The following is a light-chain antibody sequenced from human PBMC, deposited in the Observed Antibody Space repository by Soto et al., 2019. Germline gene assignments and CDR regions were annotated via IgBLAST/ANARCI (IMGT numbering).Light chain of an antibody. CDR1: QSVGVY. CDR2: DAS. Sequence: EIVLTQSPATLSLSPGERATLSCRASQSVGVYVAGYQQRPGQAPRLLIYDASNRGAGTPARFSGSGSGTDFTLTISSLEPEDFAVYYCQQRSNWLTFGGGSKVEIK. V-gene: IGKV3-11*01. CDR3: QQRSNWLT. J-gene: IGKJ4*01.